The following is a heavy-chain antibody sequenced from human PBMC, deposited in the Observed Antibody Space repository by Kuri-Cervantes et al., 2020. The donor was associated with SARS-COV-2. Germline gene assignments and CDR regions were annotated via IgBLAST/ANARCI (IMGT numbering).Heavy chain of an antibody. CDR2: IDGCGNT. Sequence: GESLKISCAASGFTVSNKYMTWVRQAPGKGLNCVSVIDGCGNTHHADSVKGRFTISRDSSKNTLYLQLNNLSAADTAVYYCTRADISGSNKWLFNPWGRGTLVTVSS. CDR1: GFTVSNKY. J-gene: IGHJ2*01. V-gene: IGHV3-53*01. CDR3: TRADISGSNKWLFNP. D-gene: IGHD3-22*01.